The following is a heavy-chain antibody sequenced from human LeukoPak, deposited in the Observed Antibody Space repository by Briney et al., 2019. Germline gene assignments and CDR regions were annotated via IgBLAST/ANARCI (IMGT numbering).Heavy chain of an antibody. Sequence: GSLRLSCAASGFTFSSYAMSWVRQAPGKGLEWVSTINGGGVNTHYADSVGGRFTISRDNSKNTLYLQMNSLRAEDTAVYYCARDGMAGNFDYWGQGTLVTVSS. CDR1: GFTFSSYA. V-gene: IGHV3-23*01. CDR2: INGGGVNT. J-gene: IGHJ4*02. CDR3: ARDGMAGNFDY. D-gene: IGHD5-24*01.